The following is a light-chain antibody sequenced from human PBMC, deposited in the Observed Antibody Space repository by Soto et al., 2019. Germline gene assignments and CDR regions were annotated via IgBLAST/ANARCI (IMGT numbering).Light chain of an antibody. J-gene: IGKJ1*01. V-gene: IGKV3-20*01. CDR3: KQYGSIPWT. Sequence: EILTMDSPVPLLVPPEESATLSCRASQSVSSNVAWYQQKPGQAHRLLIYGASNRATGIPDRFSGSGSGTDFTLTIRRLEPEELAVYYCKQYGSIPWTVGQGTKVDIK. CDR1: QSVSSN. CDR2: GAS.